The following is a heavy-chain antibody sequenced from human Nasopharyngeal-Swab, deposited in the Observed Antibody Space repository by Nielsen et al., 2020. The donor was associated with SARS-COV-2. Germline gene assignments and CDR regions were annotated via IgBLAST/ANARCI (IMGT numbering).Heavy chain of an antibody. CDR2: IIPIFGTA. CDR1: GGTFSSYA. Sequence: SVKVSCKASGGTFSSYAISWVRQAPGQGLEWMGGIIPIFGTANYAQKFQGRVAITADESTSTAYMELSSLRSEDTAVYYCAVGATGYYYMDVWGKGTTVTVS. V-gene: IGHV1-69*13. D-gene: IGHD1-26*01. CDR3: AVGATGYYYMDV. J-gene: IGHJ6*03.